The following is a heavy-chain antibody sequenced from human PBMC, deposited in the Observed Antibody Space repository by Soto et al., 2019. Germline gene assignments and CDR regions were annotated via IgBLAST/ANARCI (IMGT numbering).Heavy chain of an antibody. Sequence: PGGSLRLSCTASGFDFGDYYMSWIRQAPGKGLEWVSYIDSDDGTTYYTDSVKGRFTISRDNAKNSLYLQMNSLRVEDMALYYCVRPYYSSSWFPFDRWGQGTLVTVSS. J-gene: IGHJ4*02. V-gene: IGHV3-11*01. D-gene: IGHD6-13*01. CDR2: IDSDDGTT. CDR3: VRPYYSSSWFPFDR. CDR1: GFDFGDYY.